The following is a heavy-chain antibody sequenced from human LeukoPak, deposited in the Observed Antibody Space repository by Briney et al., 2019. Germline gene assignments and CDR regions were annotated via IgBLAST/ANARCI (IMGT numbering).Heavy chain of an antibody. V-gene: IGHV3-30*18. J-gene: IGHJ4*02. D-gene: IGHD4-17*01. Sequence: GGSLRLSCAASGFSFISYGMHWVRQAPGKGLEWVGVISDDGRSKGYADSVKGRFTISRDNSKDTLYLQMNGLRDEGTAVYYCAKRPSDYGDYVSYFDFWGQGTLVTVSS. CDR2: ISDDGRSK. CDR3: AKRPSDYGDYVSYFDF. CDR1: GFSFISYG.